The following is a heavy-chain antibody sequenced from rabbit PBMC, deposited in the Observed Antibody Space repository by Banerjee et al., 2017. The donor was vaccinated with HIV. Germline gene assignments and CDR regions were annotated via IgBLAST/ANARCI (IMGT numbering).Heavy chain of an antibody. CDR2: IYAGSSGST. J-gene: IGHJ6*01. V-gene: IGHV1S45*01. Sequence: QEQLVESGGDLVKPEGSLTLTCTASGFSFSSSYYMCWVRQAPGKGLEWIACIYAGSSGSTYYASWAKGRFTISKTSSTTVTLQMTSLTAAGTATYFCARSAGYGYDLWGPGTLVTVS. D-gene: IGHD6-1*01. CDR1: GFSFSSSYY. CDR3: ARSAGYGYDL.